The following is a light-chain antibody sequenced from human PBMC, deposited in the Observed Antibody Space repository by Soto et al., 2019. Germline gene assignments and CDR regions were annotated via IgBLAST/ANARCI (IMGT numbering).Light chain of an antibody. CDR2: DVD. Sequence: QSALTQPRSVSGSPGQSVTISCTGTSDDIAAYNYVSWYQHHPGKAPQLMIYDVDKRPSGVPDRFSASKSGNTASLTISGLQVEDEGDYYCSPYVRSYTSSFGAGTKLPAL. V-gene: IGLV2-11*01. CDR3: SPYVRSYTSS. CDR1: SDDIAAYNY. J-gene: IGLJ2*01.